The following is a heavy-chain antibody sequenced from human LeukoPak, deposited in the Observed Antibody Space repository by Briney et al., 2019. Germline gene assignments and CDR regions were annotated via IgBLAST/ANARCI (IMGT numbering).Heavy chain of an antibody. D-gene: IGHD2/OR15-2a*01. J-gene: IGHJ5*02. CDR1: GGSISSYY. CDR3: ASGFYARNWFDP. CDR2: IYYTGST. V-gene: IGHV4-59*01. Sequence: PSETLSLTCTVSGGSISSYYWNWIRQPPGKGLEWIGYIYYTGSTNYNPSLKSRVTIPVDTSKNQFSLKLTSVTAADTAVYYCASGFYARNWFDPWGQGTLVTVSS.